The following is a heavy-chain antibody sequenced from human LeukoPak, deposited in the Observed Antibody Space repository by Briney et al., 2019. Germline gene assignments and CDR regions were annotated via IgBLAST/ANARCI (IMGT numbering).Heavy chain of an antibody. D-gene: IGHD1-26*01. CDR3: ARGPLGEVGIVRMDV. V-gene: IGHV1-8*01. CDR1: GYTFTSYD. J-gene: IGHJ6*02. Sequence: ASVKVSCKASGYTFTSYDINWVRQATGQGLEWMGWMNPNSGNTGYAQNFQGRVTMTRSTPITTAYMELSSLISEDTAVYYCARGPLGEVGIVRMDVWGQGTTVTVSS. CDR2: MNPNSGNT.